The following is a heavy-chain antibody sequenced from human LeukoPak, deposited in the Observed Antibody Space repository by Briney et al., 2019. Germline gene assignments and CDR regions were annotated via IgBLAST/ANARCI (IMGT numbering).Heavy chain of an antibody. CDR1: GFTFSRYG. V-gene: IGHV3-30*18. CDR2: ISYDGSNE. D-gene: IGHD6-6*01. CDR3: AKKRALGEVEYSSSYFDY. J-gene: IGHJ4*02. Sequence: GGSLRLSCVASGFTFSRYGVHWVRQTPGKGLEWVAVISYDGSNEYYADSVKGRFTISRDNSKNTLYLQMNSLRAEDTAVYYCAKKRALGEVEYSSSYFDYWGQGTLVTVSS.